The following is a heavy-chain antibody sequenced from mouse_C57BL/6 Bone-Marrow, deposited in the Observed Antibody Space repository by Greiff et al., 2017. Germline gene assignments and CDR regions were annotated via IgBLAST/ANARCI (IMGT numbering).Heavy chain of an antibody. J-gene: IGHJ2*01. V-gene: IGHV5-4*01. CDR3: ARDEAQTYYFDC. CDR2: ISDGGSYT. CDR1: GFTFSSYA. Sequence: EVQLVESGGGLVKPGGSLKLSCAASGFTFSSYAMSWVRQTPEKRLEWVATISDGGSYTYYPDNVKGRFTISRDNAKNNLYLQMSHLKSEDTAMYYCARDEAQTYYFDCWGQGTTLTVSS.